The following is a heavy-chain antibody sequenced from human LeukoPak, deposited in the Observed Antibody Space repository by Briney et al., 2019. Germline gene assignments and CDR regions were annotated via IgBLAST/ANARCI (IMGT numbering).Heavy chain of an antibody. Sequence: SQTLSLTCTVSGGSISSSSYYWGWIRQPPGKGLEWIGEIYHSGSTNYNPSLKSRVTISVDKSKNQFSLKLSSVTAADTAVYYCATAAGPGEHAFDIWGQGTMVTVSS. CDR1: GGSISSSSYY. D-gene: IGHD6-13*01. J-gene: IGHJ3*02. CDR3: ATAAGPGEHAFDI. V-gene: IGHV4-39*07. CDR2: IYHSGST.